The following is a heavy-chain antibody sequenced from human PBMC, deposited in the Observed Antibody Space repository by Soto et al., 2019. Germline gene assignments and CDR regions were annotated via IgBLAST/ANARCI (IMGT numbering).Heavy chain of an antibody. D-gene: IGHD6-13*01. CDR3: ARHPERIAQIGWFDP. CDR1: GFTFSSYS. CDR2: ISSSSSTI. V-gene: IGHV3-48*01. J-gene: IGHJ5*02. Sequence: PGGSLRLSCAASGFTFSSYSMNWVRQAPGKGLEWVSYISSSSSTIYYADSVKGRFTISRDNAKNSLYLQMNSLRAEDTAVYYCARHPERIAQIGWFDPWGQGPLATVSS.